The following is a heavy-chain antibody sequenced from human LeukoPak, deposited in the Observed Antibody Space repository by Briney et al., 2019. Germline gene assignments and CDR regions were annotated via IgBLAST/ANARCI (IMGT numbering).Heavy chain of an antibody. CDR2: IYSGGST. CDR3: ARQSTSCYPYHDAFDI. J-gene: IGHJ3*02. D-gene: IGHD2-2*01. V-gene: IGHV3-53*01. CDR1: GITFSRYW. Sequence: SGGSLRLSCVDSGITFSRYWMSWVRQAPGKGLEWVSVIYSGGSTYYADSVKGRFTISRDNSKNTLYLQMNSLRAEDTAVYYCARQSTSCYPYHDAFDIWGQGTMVTVSS.